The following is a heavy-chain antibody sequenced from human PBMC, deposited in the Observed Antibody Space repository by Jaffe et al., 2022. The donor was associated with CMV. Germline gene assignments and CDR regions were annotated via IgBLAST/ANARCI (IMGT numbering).Heavy chain of an antibody. Sequence: EVQLVESGGGLVQPGGSLRLSCAASGFTFSSYWMSWVRQAPGKGLEWVANIKQDGSEKYYVDSVKGRFTISRDNAKNSLYLQMNSLRAEDTAVYYCARVLSRGQDGDYGVGPPYGMDVWGQGTTVTVSS. CDR2: IKQDGSEK. D-gene: IGHD4-17*01. CDR1: GFTFSSYW. J-gene: IGHJ6*02. V-gene: IGHV3-7*01. CDR3: ARVLSRGQDGDYGVGPPYGMDV.